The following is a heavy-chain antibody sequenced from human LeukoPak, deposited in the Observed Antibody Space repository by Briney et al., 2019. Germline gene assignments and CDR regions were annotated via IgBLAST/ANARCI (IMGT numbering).Heavy chain of an antibody. V-gene: IGHV1-69*04. CDR3: ATEPSRSYSFDHLDF. D-gene: IGHD5-12*01. Sequence: SVKVSCKTSGGTFNNYAISWVRQAPGQGLEWMGRVVPMFGIRNYPQTFRGRVNVTADKATNTVYMELRSLRAEDTAIYYCATEPSRSYSFDHLDFWGLGTPVTVSS. CDR1: GGTFNNYA. CDR2: VVPMFGIR. J-gene: IGHJ4*02.